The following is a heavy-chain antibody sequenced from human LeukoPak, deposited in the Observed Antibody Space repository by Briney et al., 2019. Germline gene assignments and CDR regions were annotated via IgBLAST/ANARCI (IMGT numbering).Heavy chain of an antibody. D-gene: IGHD5-18*01. Sequence: PSETLSLTCTVSGGSISSYYWSWIRQPAGKGLEWIGRIYTSGSTNYNPSLKSRVTISVDTSKNQFSLKLSSVTAADTAVYYCARGRNSYGYHRWFDPWGQGTLVTVSS. CDR3: ARGRNSYGYHRWFDP. J-gene: IGHJ5*02. CDR2: IYTSGST. CDR1: GGSISSYY. V-gene: IGHV4-4*07.